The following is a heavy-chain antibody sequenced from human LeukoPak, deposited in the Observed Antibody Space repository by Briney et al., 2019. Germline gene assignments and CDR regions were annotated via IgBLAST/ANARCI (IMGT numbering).Heavy chain of an antibody. CDR3: ARDLPVTWGYHPLPDY. J-gene: IGHJ4*02. Sequence: PGGSLRLSCAASGFTFSSYSMNWVRQAPGKGLEWVSSISSSSSYIYYADSVKGRFTISRDNAKNSLYLQMNSLRAEDTAVYYCARDLPVTWGYHPLPDYWGQGTLVTVSS. CDR1: GFTFSSYS. V-gene: IGHV3-21*01. D-gene: IGHD5-18*01. CDR2: ISSSSSYI.